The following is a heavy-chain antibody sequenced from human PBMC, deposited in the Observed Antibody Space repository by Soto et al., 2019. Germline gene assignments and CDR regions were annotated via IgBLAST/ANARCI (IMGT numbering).Heavy chain of an antibody. D-gene: IGHD2-15*01. CDR1: GGSISSYY. V-gene: IGHV4-59*08. J-gene: IGHJ6*03. Sequence: QVQLQESGPGLVKPSETLSLTCTVSGGSISSYYWSWIRQPPGKGLEWIGYIYYSGSTNYNPSLKSRVTISVDTSKNQFSLKLSSVTAADTAVYYCARLTRCGGSCYRGWGYMDVWGKGTTVTVSS. CDR3: ARLTRCGGSCYRGWGYMDV. CDR2: IYYSGST.